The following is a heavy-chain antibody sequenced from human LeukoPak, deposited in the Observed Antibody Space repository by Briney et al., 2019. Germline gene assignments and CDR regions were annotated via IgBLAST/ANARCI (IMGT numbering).Heavy chain of an antibody. CDR3: ARDNHDSSGYYTNAFDI. CDR2: ISSSSSYI. J-gene: IGHJ3*02. D-gene: IGHD3-22*01. CDR1: GFTFSNFE. Sequence: PGGSLRLSCAASGFTFSNFEFNWVRQAPGKGLEWVSSISSSSSYIYYADSVKGRFTISRDNAKNSLYLQMNSLRAEDTAVYYCARDNHDSSGYYTNAFDIWGQGTMVTVSS. V-gene: IGHV3-21*01.